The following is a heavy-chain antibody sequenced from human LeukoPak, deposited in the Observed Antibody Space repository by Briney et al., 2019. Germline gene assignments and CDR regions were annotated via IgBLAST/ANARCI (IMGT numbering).Heavy chain of an antibody. CDR2: IKQDGSEK. CDR1: RFTFSSYW. J-gene: IGHJ4*02. CDR3: ARLSGSSIFDY. D-gene: IGHD1-26*01. V-gene: IGHV3-7*01. Sequence: PGGSLRLSCAASRFTFSSYWMSWVRQAPGRGLEWVANIKQDGSEKYYVDSVKGRFTISRDNAKNSLYLQMNSLRAEDTAVYYCARLSGSSIFDYWGQGTLVTVSS.